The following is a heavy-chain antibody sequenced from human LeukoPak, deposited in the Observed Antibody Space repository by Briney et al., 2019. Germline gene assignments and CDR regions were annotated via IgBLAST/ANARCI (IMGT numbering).Heavy chain of an antibody. CDR1: GFTFSSYS. D-gene: IGHD3-10*01. J-gene: IGHJ4*02. V-gene: IGHV3-21*01. CDR3: ARETDYYGSGSYYSPSMDY. CDR2: ISSSSSYI. Sequence: PGGSLRLSCAASGFTFSSYSMNWVRQAPGKRLEWVSSISSSSSYIYYADSVKGRFTISRDNAKNSLYLQMNSLRAEDTAVYYFARETDYYGSGSYYSPSMDYWGQGTLVTVSS.